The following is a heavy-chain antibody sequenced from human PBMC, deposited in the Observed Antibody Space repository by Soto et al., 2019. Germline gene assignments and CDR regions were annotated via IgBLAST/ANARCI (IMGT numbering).Heavy chain of an antibody. CDR1: GFTFSSYA. CDR2: ISYDGSNK. Sequence: QVQLVESGGGVVQPGRSLRLSCAASGFTFSSYAMHWVRQAPGKGLEWVAVISYDGSNKYYADSVKGRFTISRDNSKNTLYLQMNSLRAEDTAVYYCARDSTPIAAAGIWAPLTPYYYYGMDVWGQGTTVTVSS. CDR3: ARDSTPIAAAGIWAPLTPYYYYGMDV. J-gene: IGHJ6*02. V-gene: IGHV3-30-3*01. D-gene: IGHD6-13*01.